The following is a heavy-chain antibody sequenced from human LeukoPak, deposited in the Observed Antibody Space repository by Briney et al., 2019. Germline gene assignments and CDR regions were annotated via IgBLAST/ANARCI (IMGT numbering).Heavy chain of an antibody. CDR1: GFTVSSNY. CDR3: AKFTADNYYFDY. J-gene: IGHJ4*02. D-gene: IGHD5-24*01. CDR2: IYSGGST. Sequence: GGSLRLSCAASGFTVSSNYMSWVRQAPGKGLEWVSVIYSGGSTYYADSVKGRFTISRDNSKNTLYLQMNSLRAEDTAVYYCAKFTADNYYFDYWGQGTLVTVSS. V-gene: IGHV3-53*01.